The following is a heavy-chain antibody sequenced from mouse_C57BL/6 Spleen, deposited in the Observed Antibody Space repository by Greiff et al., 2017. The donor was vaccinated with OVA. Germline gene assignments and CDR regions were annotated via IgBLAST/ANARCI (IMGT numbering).Heavy chain of an antibody. CDR1: GYAFSSYW. CDR2: IYPGDGDT. CDR3: ARYDYDGSWFAY. Sequence: QVQLQQSGAELVKPGASVKISCKASGYAFSSYWMNWVKQRPGKGLEWIGQIYPGDGDTNYNGKFKGKATLTADKSSITAYMQLSSLTSEDSAVYFCARYDYDGSWFAYWGQGTLVTVSA. D-gene: IGHD2-4*01. J-gene: IGHJ3*01. V-gene: IGHV1-80*01.